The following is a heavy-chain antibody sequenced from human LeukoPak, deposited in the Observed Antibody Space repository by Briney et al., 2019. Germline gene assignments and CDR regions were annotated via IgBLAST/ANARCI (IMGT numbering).Heavy chain of an antibody. CDR3: ATRNYDYVWHYYYYYMDV. V-gene: IGHV5-51*01. CDR2: IYPGDSDT. J-gene: IGHJ6*03. CDR1: GYSFTSYW. Sequence: GESLKISCKGSGYSFTSYWIGWVRQMPGKGLEWMGIIYPGDSDTRYSPSFQGQVTISADKSISTAYLQWSSLKASDTAMYYCATRNYDYVWHYYYYYMDVWGKGTTVTVSS. D-gene: IGHD3-16*01.